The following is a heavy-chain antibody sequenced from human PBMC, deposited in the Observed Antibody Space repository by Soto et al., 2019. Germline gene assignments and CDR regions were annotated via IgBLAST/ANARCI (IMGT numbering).Heavy chain of an antibody. V-gene: IGHV3-30*18. CDR3: AKDHDYGSGSYYPNWFDP. Sequence: PGGSLRLSCAASGFTFSSYGMRWVRQAPGKGLEWVAVISYDGSNKYYADSVKGRFTISRDNSKNTLYLQMNSLRAEDTAVYYCAKDHDYGSGSYYPNWFDPWGQRTLVTVSS. CDR2: ISYDGSNK. CDR1: GFTFSSYG. D-gene: IGHD3-10*01. J-gene: IGHJ5*02.